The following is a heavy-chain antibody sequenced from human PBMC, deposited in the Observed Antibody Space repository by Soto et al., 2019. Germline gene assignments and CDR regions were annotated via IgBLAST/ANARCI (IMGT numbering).Heavy chain of an antibody. V-gene: IGHV3-23*01. CDR2: ISGSGGST. Sequence: GGSLRLSCAASGFTFSSYAMSWVRQAPGKGLEWVSAISGSGGSTYYADSVKGRFTISRDNSKNTLYLQMNSLRAEDTAVYYCAKIKRPTYYYDSSGYYSRYNWFDPWGQGTLVTVSS. CDR3: AKIKRPTYYYDSSGYYSRYNWFDP. J-gene: IGHJ5*02. CDR1: GFTFSSYA. D-gene: IGHD3-22*01.